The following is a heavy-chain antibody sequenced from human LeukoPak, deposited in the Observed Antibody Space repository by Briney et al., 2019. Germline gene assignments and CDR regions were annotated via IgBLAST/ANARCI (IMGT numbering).Heavy chain of an antibody. D-gene: IGHD5-24*01. CDR2: INHSGST. Sequence: SETLSLTCAVYCGSFSGYYWSWIRQPPGKGLEWIGEINHSGSTNYNPSLKSRVTISVDTSKNQFSLKLSSVTAADTAVYYCARDASVATISDAFDIWGQGTMVTVSS. CDR1: CGSFSGYY. CDR3: ARDASVATISDAFDI. V-gene: IGHV4-34*01. J-gene: IGHJ3*02.